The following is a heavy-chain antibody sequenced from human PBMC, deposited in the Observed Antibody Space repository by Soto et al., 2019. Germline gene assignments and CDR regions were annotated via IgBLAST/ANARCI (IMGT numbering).Heavy chain of an antibody. CDR3: AKTGTDGAWFDP. J-gene: IGHJ5*02. D-gene: IGHD1-1*01. V-gene: IGHV2-70*04. CDR1: GFSLSTSGMR. Sequence: SGPTLVNPTQTLTLTCTFSGFSLSTSGMRVSWIRQPPGKALQWLARIDWDDDKFYTTSLRTRLTISKDTSKNQVVLTMTNMDPVDTATYYCAKTGTDGAWFDPWGQGTLVTVSS. CDR2: IDWDDDK.